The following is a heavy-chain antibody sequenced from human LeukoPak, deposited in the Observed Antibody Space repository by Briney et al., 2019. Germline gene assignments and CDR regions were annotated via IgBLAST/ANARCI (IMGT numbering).Heavy chain of an antibody. CDR1: GFTFSSYA. Sequence: GGSLRLSCAASGFTFSSYAMHWVRQAPGKGLEWVAVISYDGSNKYYADSVKGRFTITRDNSKNTLYLQMNSLRAEDTAVYYCARDPGSGSYSRYFLDYWGQGTLVTVSS. V-gene: IGHV3-30-3*01. D-gene: IGHD1-26*01. CDR3: ARDPGSGSYSRYFLDY. J-gene: IGHJ4*02. CDR2: ISYDGSNK.